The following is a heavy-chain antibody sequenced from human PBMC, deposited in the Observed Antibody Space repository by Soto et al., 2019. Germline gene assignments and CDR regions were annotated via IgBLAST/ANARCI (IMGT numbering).Heavy chain of an antibody. Sequence: GGSLRLSCAASGFTFSSYAMSWVRQAPGKGLEWVSGISTSGGSTYYADSVKGRFTISRDNSKNTLYLQMNSLRAEDTAVYYCAKDRITMVRGVINAFDYWGQGTLVTVSS. CDR3: AKDRITMVRGVINAFDY. CDR2: ISTSGGST. V-gene: IGHV3-23*01. CDR1: GFTFSSYA. J-gene: IGHJ4*02. D-gene: IGHD3-10*01.